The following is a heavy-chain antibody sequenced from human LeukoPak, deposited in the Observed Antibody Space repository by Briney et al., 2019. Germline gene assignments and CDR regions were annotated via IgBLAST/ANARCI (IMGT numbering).Heavy chain of an antibody. J-gene: IGHJ5*02. CDR3: ARSYYYDTPNWFDP. D-gene: IGHD3-22*01. Sequence: GASVTVSCKASGGTFSSYAISWVRQAPGQGLEWMGGIIPIFGTANYAQKFQGRVTITADESTSTAYMELSSLRSEDTAVYYCARSYYYDTPNWFDPWGQETLVTVSS. CDR1: GGTFSSYA. CDR2: IIPIFGTA. V-gene: IGHV1-69*13.